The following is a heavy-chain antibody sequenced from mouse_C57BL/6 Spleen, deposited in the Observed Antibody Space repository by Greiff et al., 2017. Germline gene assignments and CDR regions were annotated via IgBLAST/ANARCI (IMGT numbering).Heavy chain of an antibody. D-gene: IGHD1-2*01. Sequence: QVQLKQPGAELVRPGTSVKLSCKASGYTFTSYWMHWVKQRPGQGLEWIGVIDPSDSYTNYNQKFKGKATLTVDTSSSTAYMQLSSLTSEDSAVYYCASPITTAPYYYAMDYWGQGTSVTVSS. CDR1: GYTFTSYW. CDR3: ASPITTAPYYYAMDY. J-gene: IGHJ4*01. V-gene: IGHV1-59*01. CDR2: IDPSDSYT.